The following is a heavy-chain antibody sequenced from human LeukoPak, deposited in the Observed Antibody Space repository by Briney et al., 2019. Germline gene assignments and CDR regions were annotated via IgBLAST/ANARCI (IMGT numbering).Heavy chain of an antibody. CDR3: AKDLRFGELSWFDP. CDR2: ISGSGGST. Sequence: GSLRLSCAASGFTFSSYAMSWVRQAPGKGLEWVSAISGSGGSTYYADSMKGRFTISRDNSKNTLYLQMNSLRAEDTAVYYCAKDLRFGELSWFDPWGQGTLVTVSS. J-gene: IGHJ5*02. CDR1: GFTFSSYA. D-gene: IGHD3-10*01. V-gene: IGHV3-23*01.